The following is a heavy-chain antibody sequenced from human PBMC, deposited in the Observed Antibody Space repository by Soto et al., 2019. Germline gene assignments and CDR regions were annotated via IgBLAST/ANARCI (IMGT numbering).Heavy chain of an antibody. CDR2: IYHSGST. V-gene: IGHV4-30-2*01. CDR3: AIVRSGWGIDY. CDR1: GGSISSGGYS. D-gene: IGHD6-19*01. Sequence: QLHLQESGSGLVKPSQTLSLTCAVSGGSISSGGYSWSWIRQPPGKGLNYIGYIYHSGSTYYNPSLKSRVTISVDRSKNQFSLKLSSVTAADTAVYYCAIVRSGWGIDYWGQGTLVTVSS. J-gene: IGHJ4*02.